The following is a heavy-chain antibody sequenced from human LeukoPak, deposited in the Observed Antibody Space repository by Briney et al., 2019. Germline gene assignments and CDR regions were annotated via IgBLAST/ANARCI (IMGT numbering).Heavy chain of an antibody. D-gene: IGHD5-18*01. CDR3: AKNVDTAMVFDY. CDR1: GGSISSSSYY. CDR2: IYYSGST. J-gene: IGHJ4*02. Sequence: SETLSLTCTVSGGSISSSSYYWGWIRQPPGKGLEWIGSIYYSGSTYYNPSLKSRVTISVDTSKNQFSLKPSSVTAADTAVYYCAKNVDTAMVFDYWGQGTLVTVSS. V-gene: IGHV4-39*01.